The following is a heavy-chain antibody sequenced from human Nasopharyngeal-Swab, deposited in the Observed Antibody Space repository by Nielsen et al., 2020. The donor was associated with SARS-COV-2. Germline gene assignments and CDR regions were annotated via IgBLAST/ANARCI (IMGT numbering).Heavy chain of an antibody. V-gene: IGHV3-23*01. D-gene: IGHD6-13*01. J-gene: IGHJ6*02. Sequence: GESLKISCAGSGFIFSRYGMNWVRQAPGKGLEWVSGISSSGISTFYAESVKGRFIISRDNVKATVYLQMNSLRAEDTALYYCARDPGIAAMDVWGQGTTVTVSS. CDR1: GFIFSRYG. CDR2: ISSSGIST. CDR3: ARDPGIAAMDV.